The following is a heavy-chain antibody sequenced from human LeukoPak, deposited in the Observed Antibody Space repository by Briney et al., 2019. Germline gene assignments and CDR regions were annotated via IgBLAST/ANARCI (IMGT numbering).Heavy chain of an antibody. CDR1: GGSISSYY. CDR3: AREGHSSSYYMDV. J-gene: IGHJ6*03. V-gene: IGHV4-59*01. D-gene: IGHD6-6*01. CDR2: IYYSGST. Sequence: MPSETLSLTCTVSGGSISSYYWSWTRQPPGKGLEWIGYIYYSGSTNYNPSLKSRVTISVDTSKNQFSLKLSSVTAADTAVYYCAREGHSSSYYMDVWGKGTTVTVSS.